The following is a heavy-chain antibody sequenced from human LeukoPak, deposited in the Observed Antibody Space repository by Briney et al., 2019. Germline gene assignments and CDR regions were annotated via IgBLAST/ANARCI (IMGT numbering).Heavy chain of an antibody. CDR2: IIPIFGTA. Sequence: GASVKVSCKASGYTFTSYGISWVRQAPGQGLEWMGGIIPIFGTANYAQKFQGRVTITADESTSTAYMELSSLRSEDTAVYYCARDSSSYGWFDPWGQGTLVTVSS. J-gene: IGHJ5*02. D-gene: IGHD6-13*01. CDR3: ARDSSSYGWFDP. CDR1: GYTFTSYG. V-gene: IGHV1-69*13.